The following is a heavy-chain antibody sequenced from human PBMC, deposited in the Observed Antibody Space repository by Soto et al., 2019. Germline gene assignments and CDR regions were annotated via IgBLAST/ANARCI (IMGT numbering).Heavy chain of an antibody. CDR3: AKIGDGYAAFNI. J-gene: IGHJ3*02. Sequence: QVQLVQSGAEVKKPGASVKVSCEASGYTFTLYAMHWVRLAPGHGLEWMGWINAGNGNTKYSQKFQGRVTITRDPSASTAYMELSSLTSEDTAVYYCAKIGDGYAAFNIWGQGTMVTVS. D-gene: IGHD2-2*01. V-gene: IGHV1-3*01. CDR2: INAGNGNT. CDR1: GYTFTLYA.